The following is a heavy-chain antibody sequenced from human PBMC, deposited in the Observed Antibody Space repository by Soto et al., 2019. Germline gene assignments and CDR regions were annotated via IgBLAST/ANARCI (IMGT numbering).Heavy chain of an antibody. CDR2: ISGSGGST. V-gene: IGHV3-23*01. D-gene: IGHD6-13*01. Sequence: GGYLRLSCAASGFTFSSYAMSWVRQAPGKGLEWVSAISGSGGSTYYADSVKGRFTISRDNSKNTLYLQMNSLRAEDTAVYYCANGQAAGEPSFYYRGQGSLGTVPQ. CDR1: GFTFSSYA. J-gene: IGHJ4*02. CDR3: ANGQAAGEPSFYY.